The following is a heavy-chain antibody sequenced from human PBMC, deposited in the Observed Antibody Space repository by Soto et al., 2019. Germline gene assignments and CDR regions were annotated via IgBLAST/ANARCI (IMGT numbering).Heavy chain of an antibody. V-gene: IGHV1-24*01. D-gene: IGHD1-26*01. J-gene: IGHJ4*02. Sequence: VKVSCKVSGYTLTELSMHWVRQAPGKGLEWMGGFDPEDGETIYAQKFQGRVTMTEDTSTDTAYMELSSLRSEDTAVYYCATDPPMRELVTLDYWGQGTLVTVSS. CDR2: FDPEDGET. CDR3: ATDPPMRELVTLDY. CDR1: GYTLTELS.